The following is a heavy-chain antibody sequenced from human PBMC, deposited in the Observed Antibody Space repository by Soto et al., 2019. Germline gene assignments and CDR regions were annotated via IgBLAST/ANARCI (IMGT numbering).Heavy chain of an antibody. CDR2: ISYDGSNK. D-gene: IGHD6-13*01. V-gene: IGHV3-30*04. Sequence: QVQVVESGGGVVQPGRSLRLSCAASGFTFSSYTMHWVRQAPGKGLEWVAVISYDGSNKYYADSVKGRFTISRDNSKNTLYLQINSLRPDDTALFYCARDSSSAAAETDAFDTWGQGTMVTVSS. CDR3: ARDSSSAAAETDAFDT. J-gene: IGHJ3*02. CDR1: GFTFSSYT.